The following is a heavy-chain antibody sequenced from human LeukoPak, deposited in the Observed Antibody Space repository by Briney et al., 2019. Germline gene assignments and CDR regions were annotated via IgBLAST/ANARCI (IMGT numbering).Heavy chain of an antibody. J-gene: IGHJ4*02. D-gene: IGHD3-3*01. V-gene: IGHV1-69-2*01. CDR1: GYTFTDYS. CDR2: VDPEDGET. CDR3: ATVPYDFWSGYYTVNDY. Sequence: ATVKISCKVSGYTFTDYSMHWVQQAPGKGLEWMGLVDPEDGETIYAEKFQGRVTITADTSTDTAYMELSSLRSEDTAVYYCATVPYDFWSGYYTVNDYWGQGTLVTVSS.